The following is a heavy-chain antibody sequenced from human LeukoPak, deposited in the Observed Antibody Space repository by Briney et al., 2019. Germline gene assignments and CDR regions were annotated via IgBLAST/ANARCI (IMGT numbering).Heavy chain of an antibody. Sequence: GGSLRLSCAASGCTLSAYWMHWVRQAPGKGLMWVSRIEGDGNRITYADSVKGRFTISRDNAKNTLYLQMNSLRAEDTAVYYCTRDWRNLGYDYWGQGTLVTVSS. CDR1: GCTLSAYW. CDR2: IEGDGNRI. D-gene: IGHD5-12*01. J-gene: IGHJ4*02. CDR3: TRDWRNLGYDY. V-gene: IGHV3-74*01.